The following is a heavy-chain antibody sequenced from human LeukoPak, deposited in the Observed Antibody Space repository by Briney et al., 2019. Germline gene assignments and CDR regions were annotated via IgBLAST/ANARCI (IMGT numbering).Heavy chain of an antibody. CDR3: ARDGIAATGLTFDY. CDR2: IYYNGAT. CDR1: GGSISRVNYY. Sequence: PSETLSLTCTVSGGSISRVNYYWSWIRHHPRKGLESIGYIYYNGATYYNPSLQSRVTISIDPSNNQFSLKLSSVTAADTAVYYCARDGIAATGLTFDYWGQGTLVTVST. V-gene: IGHV4-30-4*01. J-gene: IGHJ4*02. D-gene: IGHD6-13*01.